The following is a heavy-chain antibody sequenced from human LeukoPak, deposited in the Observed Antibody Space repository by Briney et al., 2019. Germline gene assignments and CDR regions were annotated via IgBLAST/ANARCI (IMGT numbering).Heavy chain of an antibody. CDR1: GGSFSGYY. V-gene: IGHV4-59*01. D-gene: IGHD4-17*01. CDR2: IYYSGST. J-gene: IGHJ3*02. Sequence: SETLSLTCAVYGGSFSGYYWSWIRQPPGKGLEWIGYIYYSGSTNYNPSLKSRVTISVDTSKNQFSLKLSSVTAADTAVYYCASTTVVTPRAFDIWGQGTMVTVSS. CDR3: ASTTVVTPRAFDI.